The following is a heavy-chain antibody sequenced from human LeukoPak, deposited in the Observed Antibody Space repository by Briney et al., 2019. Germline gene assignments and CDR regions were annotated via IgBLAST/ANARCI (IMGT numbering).Heavy chain of an antibody. CDR1: XXTXTGYX. Sequence: SXXTXTGYXXXXXRQAPXXXXXWMGWINPNSGGTNYAQKFQGRVTMTRDTSISTAYMELSRLRSDDTAVYYCARDGVGWFDPWGQGTLVTVSS. V-gene: IGHV1-2*02. J-gene: IGHJ5*02. D-gene: IGHD3-16*01. CDR3: ARDGVGWFDP. CDR2: INPNSGGT.